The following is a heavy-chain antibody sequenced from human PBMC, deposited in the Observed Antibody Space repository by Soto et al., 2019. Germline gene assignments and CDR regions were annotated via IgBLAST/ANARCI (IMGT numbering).Heavy chain of an antibody. D-gene: IGHD3-3*01. CDR1: GYTFTRHT. Sequence: QVQLVQSGAEVKEPGASVKVSFKASGYTFTRHTIHWARQAPGQGLEWMGWIIVSHGRPRIAPHFQGRVTLTTDTSATTAYMELNSLTSEDTAVYFCASEPEDGVPGDFWGQGTLVVVSS. CDR2: IIVSHGRP. J-gene: IGHJ4*02. V-gene: IGHV1-3*01. CDR3: ASEPEDGVPGDF.